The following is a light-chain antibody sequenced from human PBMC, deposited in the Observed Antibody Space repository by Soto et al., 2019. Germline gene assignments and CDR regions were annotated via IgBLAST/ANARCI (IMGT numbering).Light chain of an antibody. CDR1: SGDVGAFDY. Sequence: QSALTQPASVSGSPGQSITISFAGTSGDVGAFDYVSWYQHHPGKVPKLMIYDVSDRPSGVSTRFSGSKSANMASLTISGLQADDEADYYCAAYTTSSTLVFGGGTQLTVL. CDR3: AAYTTSSTLV. V-gene: IGLV2-14*03. CDR2: DVS. J-gene: IGLJ3*02.